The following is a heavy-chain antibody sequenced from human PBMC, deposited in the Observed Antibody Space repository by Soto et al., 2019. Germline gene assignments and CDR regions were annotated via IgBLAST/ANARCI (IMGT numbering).Heavy chain of an antibody. CDR1: GFTFSSYS. CDR2: ISSSSSTI. Sequence: EVQLVESGGGLVQPGGSLRLSCAASGFTFSSYSMNWVRQAPGKGLEWVSYISSSSSTIYYADSVKGRFTISRDNAKNSLYLQMNSLRAEDTAVYYCARVSGRKRWLQILGAFDIWGQGTMVTVSS. D-gene: IGHD5-12*01. CDR3: ARVSGRKRWLQILGAFDI. J-gene: IGHJ3*02. V-gene: IGHV3-48*01.